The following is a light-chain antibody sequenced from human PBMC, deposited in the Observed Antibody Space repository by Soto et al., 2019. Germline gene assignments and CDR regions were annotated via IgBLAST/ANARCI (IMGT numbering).Light chain of an antibody. J-gene: IGLJ2*01. CDR2: VTN. Sequence: QSVLTQPHSVSGAPGQRVTISCTGSSSNIGAGYDVHWYQHLPGTAPKLLIYVTNNRPSGVPDRFSGSKSGTSASLAITGLQPDDEADYYCQSYDSSLSALVFGGGTKLTVL. V-gene: IGLV1-40*01. CDR1: SSNIGAGYD. CDR3: QSYDSSLSALV.